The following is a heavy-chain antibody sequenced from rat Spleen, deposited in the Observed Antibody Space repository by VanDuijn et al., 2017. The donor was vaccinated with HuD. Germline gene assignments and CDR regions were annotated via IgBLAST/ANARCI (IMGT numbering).Heavy chain of an antibody. V-gene: IGHV5-27*01. CDR2: ISYDGGIT. CDR1: GFTFSSFP. D-gene: IGHD5-1*01. CDR3: TRSQTGRGFAY. J-gene: IGHJ3*01. Sequence: EVQLVESGGGLVQPGRSLKLSCAASGFTFSSFPMAWVRQAPKKGLEWVAYISYDGGITYYRDSVKGRFTISRDNPQSTLYLQMNSLRSEDTATYYCTRSQTGRGFAYWGQGTLVTVSS.